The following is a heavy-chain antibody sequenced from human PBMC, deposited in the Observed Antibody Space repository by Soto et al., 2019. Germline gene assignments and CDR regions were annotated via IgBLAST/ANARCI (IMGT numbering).Heavy chain of an antibody. CDR3: AKGVVITEYYYYYYMDV. D-gene: IGHD3-22*01. V-gene: IGHV3-23*01. CDR1: GFTFSSYA. CDR2: ISGSGGST. J-gene: IGHJ6*03. Sequence: GGSLRLSCAASGFTFSSYAMSWVRQAPGKGLEWVSAISGSGGSTYYADSVKGRFTISRDNSKNTLYLQMNSLRAEDTAVYYCAKGVVITEYYYYYYMDVWGKGTTVTVSS.